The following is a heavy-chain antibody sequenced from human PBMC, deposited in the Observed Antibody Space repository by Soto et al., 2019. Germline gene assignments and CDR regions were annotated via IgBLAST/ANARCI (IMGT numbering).Heavy chain of an antibody. CDR1: GGTFSSYA. D-gene: IGHD6-6*01. CDR3: ATAKKSSSSPYYYYGMDV. Sequence: SVKVSCKASGGTFSSYAMSWVRQAPGQGLEWMGGIIPIFGTANYAQKFQGRVTITADESTSTAYMELSSLRSEDTAVYYCATAKKSSSSPYYYYGMDVWGQGTTVTVSS. V-gene: IGHV1-69*13. CDR2: IIPIFGTA. J-gene: IGHJ6*02.